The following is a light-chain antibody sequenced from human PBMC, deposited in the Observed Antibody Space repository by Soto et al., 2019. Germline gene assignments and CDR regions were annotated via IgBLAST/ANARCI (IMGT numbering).Light chain of an antibody. CDR1: QSINNW. CDR3: QQYDSHLVT. V-gene: IGKV1-5*03. CDR2: KAS. J-gene: IGKJ5*01. Sequence: DIQMTQSPSTLSASVGDRVIITCRASQSINNWLAWYQQKPGKAPKLLIYKASALETGVPSRFGGSGSGTEFTLTISSLQPDDFATYYCQQYDSHLVTFGQGTRLEIK.